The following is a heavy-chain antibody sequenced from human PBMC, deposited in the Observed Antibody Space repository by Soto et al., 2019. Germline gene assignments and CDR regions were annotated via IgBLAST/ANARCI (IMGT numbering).Heavy chain of an antibody. CDR3: GGTTVDLIGSY. Sequence: QVQLQQWGAGLLKPSETLSLTCAVYGGSFSGYYWSWIRQPQGKGLEWIGEINHSGSTNYNPSLKSRVTISVDTSKNQFSLKLSSVTAADTAVYYCGGTTVDLIGSYWGQGTLVTVSS. CDR1: GGSFSGYY. D-gene: IGHD4-4*01. CDR2: INHSGST. V-gene: IGHV4-34*01. J-gene: IGHJ4*02.